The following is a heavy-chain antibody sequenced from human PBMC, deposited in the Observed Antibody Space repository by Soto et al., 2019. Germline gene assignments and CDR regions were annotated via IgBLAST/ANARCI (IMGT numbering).Heavy chain of an antibody. V-gene: IGHV3-23*01. J-gene: IGHJ4*02. Sequence: GWSLRLSSAASGFTFSSYAVSWVRQAPGKGPEWISSISGSGSTIYYADSVKGRFTISRDNSKNTLYLQMSSLRAEDTAVYYCAKVFYYYDSSGYYYFDYWGQGTLVTVS. CDR3: AKVFYYYDSSGYYYFDY. D-gene: IGHD3-22*01. CDR2: ISGSGSTI. CDR1: GFTFSSYA.